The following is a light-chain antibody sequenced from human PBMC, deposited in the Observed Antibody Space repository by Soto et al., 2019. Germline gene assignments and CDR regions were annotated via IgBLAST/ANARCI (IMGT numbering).Light chain of an antibody. CDR2: DVT. CDR3: CSFAGSSPYV. J-gene: IGLJ1*01. CDR1: SSDVGDYNY. V-gene: IGLV2-11*01. Sequence: QSALTQPRAVSGSPGQSVTISCTGTSSDVGDYNYVSWYQQHPGKAPKLMIYDVTKRPSGVPDRFSGFKSGNTASLIISGLPAEDEADYYCCSFAGSSPYVFGTGTKVTVL.